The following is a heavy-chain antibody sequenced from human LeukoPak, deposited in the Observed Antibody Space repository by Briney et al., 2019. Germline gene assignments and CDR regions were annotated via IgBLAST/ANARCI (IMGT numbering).Heavy chain of an antibody. V-gene: IGHV4-39*01. CDR2: IYYSGST. J-gene: IGHJ3*02. D-gene: IGHD2-15*01. CDR1: GFTFSSYA. Sequence: GSLRLSCAASGFTFSSYAMSWVRQAPGKGLEWIGSIYYSGSTYYNPSLKSRVTISVDTSKNQFSLKLSSVTAADTAVYYCARHIGGVPDAFDIWGQGTMVTVSS. CDR3: ARHIGGVPDAFDI.